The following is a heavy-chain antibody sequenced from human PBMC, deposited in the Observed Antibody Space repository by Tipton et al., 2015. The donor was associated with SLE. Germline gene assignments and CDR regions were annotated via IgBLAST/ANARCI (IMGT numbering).Heavy chain of an antibody. D-gene: IGHD1-26*01. CDR1: GYTFTKYP. V-gene: IGHV1-3*01. J-gene: IGHJ4*02. CDR2: INAGNGNT. Sequence: QSGAEVKKPGASVKVSCKASGYTFTKYPIHWVRQAPGQRLEWMGWINAGNGNTEYSQKFQGRVTITRDTSASIAYMELSSLRSEDTAMYYCARVTVGVVYYFDYWGQGTLVTVSS. CDR3: ARVTVGVVYYFDY.